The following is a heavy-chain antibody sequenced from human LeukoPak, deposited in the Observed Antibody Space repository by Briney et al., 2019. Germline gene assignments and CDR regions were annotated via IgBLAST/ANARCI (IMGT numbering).Heavy chain of an antibody. CDR1: GGSISSSRYY. D-gene: IGHD5-24*01. CDR3: AKQRRDGYNYFDY. CDR2: IYYSEST. V-gene: IGHV4-39*01. Sequence: SETLSLTCTVSGGSISSSRYYWGWIRHPPGKGLEWIGNIYYSESTYYNPSLQSRVTISVDTSKNQFSLKLSSVTAADTAVYYCAKQRRDGYNYFDYWGQGTLVTVSS. J-gene: IGHJ4*02.